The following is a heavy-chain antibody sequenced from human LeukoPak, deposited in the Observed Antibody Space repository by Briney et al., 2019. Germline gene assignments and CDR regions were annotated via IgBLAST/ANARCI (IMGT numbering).Heavy chain of an antibody. CDR2: IKEDGGEI. J-gene: IGHJ3*02. CDR1: GFTFSIYW. Sequence: GRSLRLSCAASGFTFSIYWMSWVRQAPGKGLEWVASIKEDGGEIHYVDSVKGRFTISRDNAKNSLYLQMNSLRAEDTAVYYCETYSAFDIWGHGTMVTVSS. V-gene: IGHV3-7*02. CDR3: ETYSAFDI. D-gene: IGHD2-21*01.